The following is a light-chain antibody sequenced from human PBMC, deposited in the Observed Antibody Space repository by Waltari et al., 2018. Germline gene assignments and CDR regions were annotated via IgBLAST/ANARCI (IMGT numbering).Light chain of an antibody. J-gene: IGKJ4*01. CDR1: QSIDNF. V-gene: IGKV3-11*01. CDR2: DSS. CDR3: QQRSGWPPT. Sequence: EIVLTQSTATLSLSTGERATLYCRASQSIDNFLAWYQQKPGQAPRLLIYDSSNRATDIPARFSGSGSGTDFTLTISSLEPEDFAVYYCQQRSGWPPTFGGGTKVDI.